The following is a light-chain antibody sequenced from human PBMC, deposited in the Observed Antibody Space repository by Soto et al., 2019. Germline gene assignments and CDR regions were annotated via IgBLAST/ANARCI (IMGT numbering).Light chain of an antibody. CDR3: QQYNSYSQT. J-gene: IGKJ1*01. CDR1: QSISSW. V-gene: IGKV1-5*01. Sequence: DIQMTQSPSTLSASAGDRVTITCRASQSISSWLAWYQQKPGKAPKLLIYDASRLESGVPSRFSGSVSGTEFTLTISSLQPDDFATYYCQQYNSYSQTCGQGTKVEIK. CDR2: DAS.